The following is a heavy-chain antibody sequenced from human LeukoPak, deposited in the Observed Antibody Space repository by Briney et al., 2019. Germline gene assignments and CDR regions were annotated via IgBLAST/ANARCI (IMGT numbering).Heavy chain of an antibody. Sequence: GWSVTLSCPTSGFSLSNYWMSWLGQAPGKGLVWVSRIKNDGSSATYAESVKGRFTISRDNARNTLYLQMNSLRVDHTAVYYCAKSDWFDPWGRGILVTVSS. V-gene: IGHV3-74*03. CDR3: AKSDWFDP. CDR1: GFSLSNYW. CDR2: IKNDGSSA. J-gene: IGHJ5*02.